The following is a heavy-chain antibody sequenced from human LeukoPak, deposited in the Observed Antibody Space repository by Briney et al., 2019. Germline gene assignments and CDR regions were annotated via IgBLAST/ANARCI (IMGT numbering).Heavy chain of an antibody. D-gene: IGHD1-7*01. J-gene: IGHJ4*02. CDR1: GYTFTDYY. CDR2: VDPEDGET. V-gene: IGHV1-69-2*01. CDR3: AILRSSGTTRSG. Sequence: ASVKVSCKVSGYTFTDYYMHWVQQAPGKGLEWMGLVDPEDGETIYAEKFQGRVTITADTSTDTAYMELSSLRSEDTAVYHCAILRSSGTTRSGWGQGTLVTVSS.